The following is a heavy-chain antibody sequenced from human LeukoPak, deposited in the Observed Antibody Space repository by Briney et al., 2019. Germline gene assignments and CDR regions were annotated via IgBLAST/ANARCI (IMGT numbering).Heavy chain of an antibody. V-gene: IGHV3-23*01. CDR3: AKDRPPMIVVVISGWDY. CDR2: ISGSGGTT. CDR1: GFTVSSNY. Sequence: PGGSLRLSCAASGFTVSSNYMSWVRQAPGKGLEWVSVISGSGGTTYYADSVKGRFTISRDNSKNTLYLQMNSLRAEDTAVYYCAKDRPPMIVVVISGWDYWGQGTLVTVSS. J-gene: IGHJ4*02. D-gene: IGHD3-22*01.